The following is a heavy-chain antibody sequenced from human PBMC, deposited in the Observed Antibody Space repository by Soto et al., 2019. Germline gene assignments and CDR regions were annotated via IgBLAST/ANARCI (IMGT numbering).Heavy chain of an antibody. CDR1: GFTFRSYW. V-gene: IGHV3-7*01. Sequence: PGVSLRRSCVASGFTFRSYWMSRVRQAPGNGLYWVANMKQDGIEKXXVDSVKGXXTISIDNAKNSLYLQMNSLRAEHTAVYYCAGWLLW. D-gene: IGHD3-22*01. J-gene: IGHJ2*01. CDR2: MKQDGIEK. CDR3: AGWLL.